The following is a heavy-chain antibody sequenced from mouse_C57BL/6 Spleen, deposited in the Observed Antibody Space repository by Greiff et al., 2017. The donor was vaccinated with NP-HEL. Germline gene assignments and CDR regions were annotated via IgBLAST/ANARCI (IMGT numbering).Heavy chain of an antibody. CDR3: AKNREFDNGSTNWYLDV. CDR2: ICSGGST. J-gene: IGHJ1*03. Sequence: ESGPGLVQPSQSLSITCTVSGFSLTSYGVHWVRQSPGKGLEWLGVICSGGSTDYNAAFISRLSISKDNSKSQVVFKMNSLQADDTALYYCAKNREFDNGSTNWYLDVWGKGTTVTVSS. D-gene: IGHD5-1*01. V-gene: IGHV2-2*01. CDR1: GFSLTSYG.